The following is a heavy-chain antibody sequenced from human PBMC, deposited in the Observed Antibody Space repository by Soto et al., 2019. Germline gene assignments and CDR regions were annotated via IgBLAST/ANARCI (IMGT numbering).Heavy chain of an antibody. CDR2: ISAYNGNT. CDR1: GYTFTSYG. D-gene: IGHD3-22*01. CDR3: ARMNYYDTSGYLFDY. J-gene: IGHJ4*02. V-gene: IGHV1-18*01. Sequence: VASVKVSCKASGYTFTSYGISWVRQAPGQGLEWMGWISAYNGNTNYAQKLQGRVTMTTDTSTSTAYMELRSLRSDDTAVYYCARMNYYDTSGYLFDYWGQGMMVTVSS.